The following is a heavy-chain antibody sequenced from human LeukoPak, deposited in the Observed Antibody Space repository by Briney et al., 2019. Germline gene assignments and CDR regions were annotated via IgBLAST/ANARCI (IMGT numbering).Heavy chain of an antibody. J-gene: IGHJ6*04. Sequence: PSETLSLTCAVSGGSISSGGYSWSWIRQPPGKGLEWIGYIYQSESTYYNPSLKSRVTISIDRSKNQFSLKLSSVTAADTAVYFCARGGYCSSAFCYMYAMDVWGKGTTVTVSS. CDR1: GGSISSGGYS. CDR3: ARGGYCSSAFCYMYAMDV. CDR2: IYQSEST. V-gene: IGHV4-30-2*01. D-gene: IGHD2-2*02.